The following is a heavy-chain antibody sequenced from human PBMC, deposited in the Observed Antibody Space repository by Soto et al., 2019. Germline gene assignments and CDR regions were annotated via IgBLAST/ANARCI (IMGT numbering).Heavy chain of an antibody. CDR1: GDSVSSNSAA. Sequence: SQTLSLTCAISGDSVSSNSAAWNWIRQSPSRGLEWLGRTYYRSKWYNDYAVSVKSRITINPDTSKNQFSLQLNSVTPEDTAAYYCARDRSSWYRYYYYYGMDVWGQGTTVTVSS. CDR3: ARDRSSWYRYYYYYGMDV. J-gene: IGHJ6*02. CDR2: TYYRSKWYN. V-gene: IGHV6-1*01. D-gene: IGHD6-13*01.